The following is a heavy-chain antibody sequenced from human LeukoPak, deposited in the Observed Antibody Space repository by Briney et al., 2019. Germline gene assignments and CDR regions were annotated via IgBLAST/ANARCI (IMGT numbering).Heavy chain of an antibody. CDR1: GFTFSSYA. CDR2: ISGSGGST. J-gene: IGHJ4*02. Sequence: GSLRLSCAASGFTFSSYAMSWVRQAPGKGLEWVSAISGSGGSTYYADSVKGRFTISRDNSKNTLYLQMNSLRAEDTAVYYCAKAYSSSWYVRLFDYWGQGTLVTVSS. V-gene: IGHV3-23*01. D-gene: IGHD6-13*01. CDR3: AKAYSSSWYVRLFDY.